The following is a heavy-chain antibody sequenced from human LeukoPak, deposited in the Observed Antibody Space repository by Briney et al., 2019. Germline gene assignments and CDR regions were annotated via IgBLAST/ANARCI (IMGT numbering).Heavy chain of an antibody. CDR3: ARSTLVVAATPALGY. J-gene: IGHJ4*02. Sequence: ASVKVSCKASVYTFTSYAMNWVRQAPGQGLEWMGWINTNTGNPTYAQGFTGRFVFSLDTSVSTAYLQISSLKAEDTAVYYCARSTLVVAATPALGYWGQGTLVTVSS. D-gene: IGHD2-15*01. CDR2: INTNTGNP. V-gene: IGHV7-4-1*02. CDR1: VYTFTSYA.